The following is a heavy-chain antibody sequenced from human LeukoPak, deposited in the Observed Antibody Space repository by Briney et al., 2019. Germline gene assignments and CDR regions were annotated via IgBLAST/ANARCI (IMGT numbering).Heavy chain of an antibody. CDR2: IYSSGST. Sequence: SETLSLTCTVSGDSISSFYWSWIRQPAGKGLEWIGRIYSSGSTNYNPSLESRVTMPVDTSKNQLSLKLSSVTAADTAVYYCARDVVAAAGTWDYWGQGTLVTVSS. CDR3: ARDVVAAAGTWDY. CDR1: GDSISSFY. V-gene: IGHV4-4*07. J-gene: IGHJ4*02. D-gene: IGHD6-13*01.